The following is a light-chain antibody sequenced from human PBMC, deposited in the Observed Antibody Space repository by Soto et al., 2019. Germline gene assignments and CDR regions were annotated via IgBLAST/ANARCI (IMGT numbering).Light chain of an antibody. CDR2: GAS. CDR3: QQYSGSPIT. J-gene: IGKJ5*01. Sequence: EVVMRQSPDTLSLSPGGRATLSCRASQSVTTRLAWYQQKPGQPPRLLISGASVRASGVPVRISGSGSGTDFTLTISRLEPEDFALYYCQQYSGSPITFGLGTRLEVK. V-gene: IGKV3-20*01. CDR1: QSVTTR.